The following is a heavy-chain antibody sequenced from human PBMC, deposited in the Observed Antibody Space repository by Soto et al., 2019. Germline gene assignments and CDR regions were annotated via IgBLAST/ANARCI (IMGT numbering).Heavy chain of an antibody. J-gene: IGHJ1*01. CDR2: IIPILGIA. V-gene: IGHV1-69*04. CDR1: GGTFSSYT. D-gene: IGHD4-17*01. Sequence: SVKVSWKAAGGTFSSYTISWVRQAPGQGLEWMGRIIPILGIANYAQKFQGRVTITADKSTSTAYMELSSLRSEDTAVYYCARDRSPTAPYFQHWAQGTLVTVSS. CDR3: ARDRSPTAPYFQH.